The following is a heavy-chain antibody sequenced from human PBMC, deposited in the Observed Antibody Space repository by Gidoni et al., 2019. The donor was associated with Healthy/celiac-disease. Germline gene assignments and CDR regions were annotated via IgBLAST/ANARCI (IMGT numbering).Heavy chain of an antibody. Sequence: VQLQESRPGLVKPSQTLSLTCTVSGGSISSGGYYWTWTRQHPGKGLDWIGYISYSGSTYYNPSLKSRVTISEDTSKNQFSLKLSSVTAADTAVYYCARVYSSSSVWFDPWGQGTLVTVSS. CDR1: GGSISSGGYY. J-gene: IGHJ5*02. CDR3: ARVYSSSSVWFDP. CDR2: ISYSGST. V-gene: IGHV4-31*03. D-gene: IGHD6-6*01.